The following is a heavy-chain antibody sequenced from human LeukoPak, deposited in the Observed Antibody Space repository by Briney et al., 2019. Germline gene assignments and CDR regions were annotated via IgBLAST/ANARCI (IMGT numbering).Heavy chain of an antibody. Sequence: GGSLRLSCAASGFTFGNYTMSWVRQAPGKGLEWVLAITGGGGSTYYADSVKGRFTISRDNSKNTLYLQMNSLRADDTAVYYCAKGYGIYYCYGMDVWGQGTTVTVSS. D-gene: IGHD5-18*01. V-gene: IGHV3-23*01. CDR1: GFTFGNYT. CDR2: ITGGGGST. J-gene: IGHJ6*02. CDR3: AKGYGIYYCYGMDV.